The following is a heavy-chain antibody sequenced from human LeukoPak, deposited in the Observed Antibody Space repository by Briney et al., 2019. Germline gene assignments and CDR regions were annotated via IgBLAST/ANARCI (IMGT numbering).Heavy chain of an antibody. J-gene: IGHJ4*02. CDR1: GGSISSYH. Sequence: SETLSLTCTVSGGSISSYHWSWIRQPAGKGLEWIGSIYYSGSTYYNPSLKSRVTISVDTSKNQFSLKLSSVTAADTAVYYCARQRYDFWSGYIDYWGQGTLVTVSS. D-gene: IGHD3-3*01. CDR2: IYYSGST. CDR3: ARQRYDFWSGYIDY. V-gene: IGHV4-59*05.